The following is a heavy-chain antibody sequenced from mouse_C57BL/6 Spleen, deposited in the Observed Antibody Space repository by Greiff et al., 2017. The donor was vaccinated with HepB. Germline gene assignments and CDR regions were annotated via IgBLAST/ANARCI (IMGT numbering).Heavy chain of an antibody. D-gene: IGHD2-4*01. V-gene: IGHV1-82*01. CDR3: ARWMGLPYYYAMDY. Sequence: VQLQQSGPELVKPGASVKISCKASGYAFSSSWMNWVKQRPGKGLEWIGRIYPGDGDTNYNGKFKGKATLTADKSSSTAYMQLSSLTSEDSAVYFCARWMGLPYYYAMDYWGQGTSVTVSS. CDR1: GYAFSSSW. J-gene: IGHJ4*01. CDR2: IYPGDGDT.